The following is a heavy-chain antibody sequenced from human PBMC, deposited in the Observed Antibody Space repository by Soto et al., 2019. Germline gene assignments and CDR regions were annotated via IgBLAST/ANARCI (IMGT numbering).Heavy chain of an antibody. D-gene: IGHD3-10*01. J-gene: IGHJ5*02. CDR1: GGSISSSNYY. CDR3: ARQQGFSFDP. CDR2: IFYSGST. Sequence: QLQLQESGPGLVKPSETLSLTCTVSGGSISSSNYYWGWIRQPPGKGLEWIGSIFYSGSTYYNPSLKSRVTISVDTSKNQFSLKLSSVTAADTAVYYCARQQGFSFDPWGQGTLVTVSS. V-gene: IGHV4-39*01.